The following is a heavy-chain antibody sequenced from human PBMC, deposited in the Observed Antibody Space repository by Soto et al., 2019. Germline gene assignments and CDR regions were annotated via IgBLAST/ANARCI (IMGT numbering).Heavy chain of an antibody. V-gene: IGHV1-3*01. J-gene: IGHJ6*02. Sequence: GASVKVSCKAIGYSFTSHYMHWVRQAPGQRLKWMGWINAGNGNTKYSQKFQGRVTITRDTSASTVYMELSSLRSEDTAVYYCARVGHYYYGMDVWGQGTTVTSP. CDR3: ARVGHYYYGMDV. CDR1: GYSFTSHY. CDR2: INAGNGNT.